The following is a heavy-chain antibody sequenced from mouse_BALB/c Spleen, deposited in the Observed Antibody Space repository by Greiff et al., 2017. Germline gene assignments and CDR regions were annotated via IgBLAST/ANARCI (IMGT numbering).Heavy chain of an antibody. D-gene: IGHD2-2*01. Sequence: VKLMESGAELAKPGASVKMSCKASGYTFTSYWMHWVKQRPGQGLEWIGYINPSTGYTEYNQKFKDKATLTADKSSSTAYMQLSSLTSEDSAVYYCARREVNAMDYWGQGTSVTVSS. CDR2: INPSTGYT. CDR1: GYTFTSYW. V-gene: IGHV1-7*01. J-gene: IGHJ4*01. CDR3: ARREVNAMDY.